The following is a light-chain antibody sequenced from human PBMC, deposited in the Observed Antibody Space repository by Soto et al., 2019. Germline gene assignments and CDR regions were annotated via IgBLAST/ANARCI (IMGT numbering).Light chain of an antibody. V-gene: IGKV3-15*01. J-gene: IGKJ2*01. Sequence: EIMMTQSPATLSVSPGERDTLSCRASQTVARNLAWYQQKPGQAPRLLIHGASTRATGVSARFSGSGSGTEFTLTISSLQSEDFAVYYCQQYHNWPPQYTFGQGTKLQIK. CDR3: QQYHNWPPQYT. CDR2: GAS. CDR1: QTVARN.